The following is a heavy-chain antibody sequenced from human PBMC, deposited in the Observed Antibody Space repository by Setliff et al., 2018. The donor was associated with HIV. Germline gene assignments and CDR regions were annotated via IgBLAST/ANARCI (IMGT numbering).Heavy chain of an antibody. Sequence: SVKVSCKASADTFSSYAISWVRQAPGQGLEWMGGIIPIFGTANYAQKFQGRVTITADESTDTAYMELRSLRSDDTAVYYCAMSGEWELNFDYWGQGTLVTVSS. CDR1: ADTFSSYA. CDR3: AMSGEWELNFDY. J-gene: IGHJ4*02. D-gene: IGHD1-26*01. V-gene: IGHV1-69*13. CDR2: IIPIFGTA.